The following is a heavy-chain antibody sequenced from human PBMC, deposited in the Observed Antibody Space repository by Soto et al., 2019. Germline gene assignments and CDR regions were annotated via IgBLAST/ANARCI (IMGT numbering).Heavy chain of an antibody. D-gene: IGHD6-13*01. CDR1: GFTFSSYG. CDR3: AKEPVPRIAAAAEFDY. CDR2: ISYDGSNK. J-gene: IGHJ4*02. Sequence: GGSQRLSCAASGFTFSSYGMHWVRQAPGKGLEWVAVISYDGSNKYYVDSVKGRFTISRDNSKNTLYLQMNSLRAEDTAVYYCAKEPVPRIAAAAEFDYWGQGTLVTVSS. V-gene: IGHV3-30*18.